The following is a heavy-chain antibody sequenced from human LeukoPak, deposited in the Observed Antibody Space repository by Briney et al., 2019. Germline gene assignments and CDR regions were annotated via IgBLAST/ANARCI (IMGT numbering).Heavy chain of an antibody. CDR1: GFTFNNFG. Sequence: GGSLRLSCAASGFTFNNFGMTWVRQGPGKGLDWVSTITGSGLHTYYADSVKGRFTISRDNSKNTLFLQMNTLRAEDTAVYYCAKGRRGLDSWGQGTLVTVSS. CDR2: ITGSGLHT. D-gene: IGHD3-10*01. V-gene: IGHV3-23*01. J-gene: IGHJ4*02. CDR3: AKGRRGLDS.